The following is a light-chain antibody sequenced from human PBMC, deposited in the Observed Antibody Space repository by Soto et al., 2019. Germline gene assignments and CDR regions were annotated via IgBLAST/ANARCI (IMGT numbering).Light chain of an antibody. J-gene: IGKJ1*01. Sequence: EIVLTQSPATLSLSPGERATLSCRTSQSVSSYLAWYQQKRGQAPRLLIYDVSSRATGIPDRFSGSGSGTDFTLTISRLEPEDFAVYYCQQYGSSPTFGQGTKVEIK. CDR1: QSVSSY. V-gene: IGKV3-20*01. CDR2: DVS. CDR3: QQYGSSPT.